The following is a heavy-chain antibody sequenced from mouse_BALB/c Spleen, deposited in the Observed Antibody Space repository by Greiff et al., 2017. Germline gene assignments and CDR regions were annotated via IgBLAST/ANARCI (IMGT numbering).Heavy chain of an antibody. J-gene: IGHJ3*01. CDR1: GYSITSDYA. CDR2: ISYSGST. CDR3: AETMITTRGPFAY. Sequence: EVQLQESGPGLVKPSQSLSLTCTVTGYSITSDYAWNWIRQFPGNKLEWMGYISYSGSTSYNPSLKSRISITRDTSKNQFFLQLNSVTTEDTATYYCAETMITTRGPFAYWGQGTLVTVSA. V-gene: IGHV3-2*02. D-gene: IGHD2-4*01.